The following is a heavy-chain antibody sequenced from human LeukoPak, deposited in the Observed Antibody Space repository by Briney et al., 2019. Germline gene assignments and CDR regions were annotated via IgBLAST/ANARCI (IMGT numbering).Heavy chain of an antibody. J-gene: IGHJ3*02. Sequence: PSETLSLTCTVSGGPISSSDYYWGWIRQPPGKGLEWIGSFYYSGSTYYNPSLKSRVTISVDTSKNQFSLKLTSVTAADTAVYYCARGSGSYYRLAFDIWGQGTMVTVSS. CDR3: ARGSGSYYRLAFDI. V-gene: IGHV4-39*07. D-gene: IGHD1-26*01. CDR1: GGPISSSDYY. CDR2: FYYSGST.